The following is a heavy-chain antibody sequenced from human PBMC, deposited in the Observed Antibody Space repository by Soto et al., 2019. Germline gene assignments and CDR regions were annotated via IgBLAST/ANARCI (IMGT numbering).Heavy chain of an antibody. CDR2: IIPIFGTA. J-gene: IGHJ6*02. CDR1: GGTFSSYA. D-gene: IGHD3-22*01. CDR3: ARGHSGYTIPYYYGMDV. Sequence: QVQLVQSGAEVKKPGSSVKVSCKAFGGTFSSYAISWVRQAPGQGLEWMGGIIPIFGTANYAQKFQGRVTITADESTSTAYMELSSLRSEDTAVYYCARGHSGYTIPYYYGMDVWGQGTTVTVSS. V-gene: IGHV1-69*12.